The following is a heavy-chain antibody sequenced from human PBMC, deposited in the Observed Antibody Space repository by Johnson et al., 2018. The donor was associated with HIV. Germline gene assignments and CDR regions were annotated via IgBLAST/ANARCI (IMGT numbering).Heavy chain of an antibody. CDR1: GFTFSSYA. D-gene: IGHD1-26*01. CDR3: ARDQYSESHRRTGAFDI. Sequence: QVLLVESGGGVVQPWRSLRLSCAASGFTFSSYAMHWVRQAPGKGLEWVAVISYDGSNKYFADSVKGRFTISRDTSKNTLYLQMKSLRAEDTTVYYCARDQYSESHRRTGAFDIWCQGTMVTVSS. V-gene: IGHV3-30*04. CDR2: ISYDGSNK. J-gene: IGHJ3*02.